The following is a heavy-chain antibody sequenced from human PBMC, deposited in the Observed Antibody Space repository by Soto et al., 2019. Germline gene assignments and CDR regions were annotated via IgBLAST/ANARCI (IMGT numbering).Heavy chain of an antibody. V-gene: IGHV1-3*01. CDR1: GYTFTSYA. J-gene: IGHJ4*02. CDR3: ARGESVRGDY. D-gene: IGHD2-8*01. CDR2: INAGNGNT. Sequence: ASVKVSCKASGYTFTSYAMHWVRQAPGQRLEWMGWINAGNGNTKCSQKFQDRVTITRDTSASTAYMELSSLRSEDTAVYYCARGESVRGDYCGQGTLVPVSS.